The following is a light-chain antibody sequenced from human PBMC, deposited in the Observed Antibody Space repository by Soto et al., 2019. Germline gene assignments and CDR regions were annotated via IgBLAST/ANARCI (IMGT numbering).Light chain of an antibody. Sequence: IRMTQSPSSFSASTGDRVTITCRASQSISSWLAWYQRKPGKAPKLLIYDASSLESGVPSRFSGSGSGTEFTLTISSLQPDDFATYYCQQYNSYGWTFGQGTKVDIK. J-gene: IGKJ1*01. CDR2: DAS. CDR3: QQYNSYGWT. CDR1: QSISSW. V-gene: IGKV1-5*01.